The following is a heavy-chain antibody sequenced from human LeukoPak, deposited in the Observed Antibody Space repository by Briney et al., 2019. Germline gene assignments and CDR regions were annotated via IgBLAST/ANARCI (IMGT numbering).Heavy chain of an antibody. CDR2: MNPNSGNT. V-gene: IGHV1-8*01. J-gene: IGHJ6*03. Sequence: RASVKVSCKASGYTFTSYDINCVRQATGQGLEWMGWMNPNSGNTGYAQKFQGRVTMTRNTSISTAYMELSSLRSEDTAVYYCARGLTGTAEDYYYYMDVWGKGTTVTVSS. CDR1: GYTFTSYD. D-gene: IGHD1-7*01. CDR3: ARGLTGTAEDYYYYMDV.